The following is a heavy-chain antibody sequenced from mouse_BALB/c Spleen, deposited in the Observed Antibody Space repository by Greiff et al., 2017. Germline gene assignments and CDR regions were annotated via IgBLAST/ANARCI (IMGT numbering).Heavy chain of an antibody. J-gene: IGHJ4*01. CDR3: ARHGDGYHAMDY. Sequence: EVKLVESGGGLVKPGGSLKLSCAASGFTFSSYAMSWVRQTPEKRLEWVATISSGGSYTYYPDSVKGRFTISRDNAKNTLYLQMSSLRSEDTAMYYCARHGDGYHAMDYWGQGTSVTVSS. CDR2: ISSGGSYT. V-gene: IGHV5-9-3*01. CDR1: GFTFSSYA. D-gene: IGHD2-13*01.